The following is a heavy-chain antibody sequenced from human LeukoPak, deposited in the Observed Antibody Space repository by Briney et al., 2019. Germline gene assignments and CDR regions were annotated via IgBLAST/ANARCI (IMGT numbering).Heavy chain of an antibody. V-gene: IGHV1-69*13. J-gene: IGHJ4*02. Sequence: GASVKVSCKASGGTFSSYAISWVRQAPGQGLEWMGGIIPIFGTGNYAQKFQGRVTITSDESTSTAYMELSSLRSEDTAVYCCARGRSEREYYFDYWGQGTLVTVSS. CDR2: IIPIFGTG. CDR3: ARGRSEREYYFDY. CDR1: GGTFSSYA. D-gene: IGHD3-10*01.